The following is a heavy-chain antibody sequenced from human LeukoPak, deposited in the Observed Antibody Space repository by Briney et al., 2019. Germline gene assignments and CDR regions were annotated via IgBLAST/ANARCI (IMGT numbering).Heavy chain of an antibody. V-gene: IGHV4-38-2*02. D-gene: IGHD2-15*01. CDR3: ARVGIVVVEGESAWFDP. CDR1: SYSISSGYY. CDR2: IYHSGST. J-gene: IGHJ5*02. Sequence: PSETLSLTCTVSSYSISSGYYWGWIRQPPGKGLEWIGSIYHSGSTYYNPSLKSRVTISVDTSKNQFSLKLSSVTAADTAVYYCARVGIVVVEGESAWFDPWGQGTLVTVSS.